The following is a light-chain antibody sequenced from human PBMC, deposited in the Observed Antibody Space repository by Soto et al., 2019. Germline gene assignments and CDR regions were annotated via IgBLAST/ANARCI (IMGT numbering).Light chain of an antibody. CDR1: SSNIGSNY. CDR3: GTWDSRMSAVV. CDR2: DNN. V-gene: IGLV1-51*01. J-gene: IGLJ2*01. Sequence: QSVLTQPPSVSAAPGQKVTISCSGSSSNIGSNYVSWYQHLPGTAPKLLIYDNNKRPSGIPDRFSGSKSGTSATLGITGLQTGDEADYYCGTWDSRMSAVVFGGGTKLTVL.